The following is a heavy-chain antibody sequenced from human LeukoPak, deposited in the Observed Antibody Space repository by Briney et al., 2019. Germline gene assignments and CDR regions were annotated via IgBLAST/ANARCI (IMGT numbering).Heavy chain of an antibody. CDR2: INHSGST. CDR3: ARFRNRMVRGRHFDY. Sequence: SETPSLTCTVSGGSISSGDYYWSWIRQPPGKGLEWIGEINHSGSTNYNPSLKSRVTISVDTSKNQFSLRLSSVTAADTAVYYCARFRNRMVRGRHFDYWGQGTLVTVSS. J-gene: IGHJ4*02. V-gene: IGHV4-30-4*01. CDR1: GGSISSGDYY. D-gene: IGHD3-10*01.